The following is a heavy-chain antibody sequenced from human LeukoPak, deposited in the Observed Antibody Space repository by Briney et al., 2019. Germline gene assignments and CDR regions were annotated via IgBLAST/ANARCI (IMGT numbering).Heavy chain of an antibody. D-gene: IGHD2-15*01. CDR2: IYSGGFT. CDR3: ARDPASSAGSHLGWFDP. V-gene: IGHV3-53*01. Sequence: GGSLRLSCAASGFTVSSNYMSWVRQAPGKGLEWVSVIYSGGFTYYADSVKGRFTISRDNSKNTLYLQMNSLRAEDTAVYYCARDPASSAGSHLGWFDPWGQGTLVTVSS. J-gene: IGHJ5*02. CDR1: GFTVSSNY.